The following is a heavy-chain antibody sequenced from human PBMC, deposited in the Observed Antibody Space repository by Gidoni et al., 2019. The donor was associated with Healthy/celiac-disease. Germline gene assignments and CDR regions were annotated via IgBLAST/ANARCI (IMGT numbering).Heavy chain of an antibody. D-gene: IGHD3-16*02. V-gene: IGHV4-34*01. J-gene: IGHJ5*02. CDR3: AREPYDYVWGSYRPNWFDP. CDR2: INHSGST. CDR1: GGSFSGYY. Sequence: QVQLQQWGAGLLKPSETLSLTCAVYGGSFSGYYWSWIRQPPGKGLEWIGEINHSGSTNYNPSLKSRVTISVDTSKNQFSLKLSSVTAADTAVYYCAREPYDYVWGSYRPNWFDPWGQGTLVTVSS.